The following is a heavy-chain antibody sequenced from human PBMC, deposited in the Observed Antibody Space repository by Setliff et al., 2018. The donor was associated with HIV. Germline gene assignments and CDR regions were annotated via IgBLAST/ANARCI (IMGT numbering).Heavy chain of an antibody. Sequence: GGSLRLSCAASGFTFRSHWMTWVRQAPGKGPEWVSYIQNGGSDTRYADSVKGRFTISRDNAKRTVYLQMNSLRGEDTAVYYCARDCGMGPATDNFDPWGQGTLVTVSS. CDR2: IQNGGSDT. J-gene: IGHJ5*02. CDR3: ARDCGMGPATDNFDP. CDR1: GFTFRSHW. V-gene: IGHV3-74*01. D-gene: IGHD1-1*01.